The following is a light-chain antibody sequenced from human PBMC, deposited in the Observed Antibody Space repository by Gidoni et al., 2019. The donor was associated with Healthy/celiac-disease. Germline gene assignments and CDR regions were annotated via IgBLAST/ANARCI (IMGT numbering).Light chain of an antibody. CDR2: LGS. Sequence: DIVMTQSPPSLPVTPGEPASISCRSSQSLLHSNGYNYLDWYLQKQGQSPQLLIYLGSNRASGVPDRFSGSGSGTDFTLKISRVEAEDVGVYYCMQALQTPQVTFGPGTKVDIK. V-gene: IGKV2-28*01. CDR1: QSLLHSNGYNY. J-gene: IGKJ3*01. CDR3: MQALQTPQVT.